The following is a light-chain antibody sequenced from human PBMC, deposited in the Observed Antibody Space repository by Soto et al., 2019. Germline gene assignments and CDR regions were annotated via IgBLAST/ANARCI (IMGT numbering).Light chain of an antibody. J-gene: IGKJ4*01. CDR3: QQYDNWPPLT. CDR2: GAS. Sequence: EIVMTQSPVTLSVSPGERATLSCRASRSVSNSLAWYQQKPGQAPRLLIYGASTRATGIPARFSGSGSGTEFTLPISSLRSEDSAIYYCQQYDNWPPLTFCGGTKVEIK. CDR1: RSVSNS. V-gene: IGKV3-15*01.